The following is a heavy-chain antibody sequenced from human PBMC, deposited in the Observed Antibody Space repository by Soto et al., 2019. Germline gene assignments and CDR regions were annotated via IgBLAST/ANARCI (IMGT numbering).Heavy chain of an antibody. Sequence: GGSLRLSCAASAFSFSNYGMHWVRQAPGKGLEWVAVILSDGSNKYYADSVKGRFTISRDNSKNTLYLQMNSLRAEDTAMYYCAKATTATYFGYFDYWGQGALVTVSS. CDR1: AFSFSNYG. J-gene: IGHJ4*02. CDR3: AKATTATYFGYFDY. D-gene: IGHD3-10*01. V-gene: IGHV3-30*18. CDR2: ILSDGSNK.